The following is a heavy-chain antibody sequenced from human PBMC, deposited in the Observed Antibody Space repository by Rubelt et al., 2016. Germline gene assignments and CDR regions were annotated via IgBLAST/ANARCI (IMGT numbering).Heavy chain of an antibody. CDR2: LYHRGST. CDR1: GYSISSGYY. CDR3: AREVTSYDLVSTAPGGSDV. J-gene: IGHJ3*01. V-gene: IGHV4-38-2*02. Sequence: HVQLQESGPGLVQPSETLSLGCTVSGYSISSGYYWGWIRQPPGKGLEWIVNLYHRGSTNYNPSLKSRVTISISESRNQFSLKLTSVAAADTAIYVCAREVTSYDLVSTAPGGSDVWGRGTMVTVSS. D-gene: IGHD5/OR15-5a*01.